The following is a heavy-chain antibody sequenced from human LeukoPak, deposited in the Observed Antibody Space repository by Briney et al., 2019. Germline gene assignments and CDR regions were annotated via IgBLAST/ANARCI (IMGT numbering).Heavy chain of an antibody. J-gene: IGHJ4*02. V-gene: IGHV3-30*03. CDR1: RFTFIAYG. CDR3: AAGLLGCSRGSCYPTDY. D-gene: IGHD2-15*01. Sequence: GGSLRLSCEASRFTFIAYGMHGVRQAPGRGGEGVAVITDDGGEKYYIDSVKGRFTISRDNPENKLYLQMNSLSPEDTAVYYCAAGLLGCSRGSCYPTDYWGQGTLVIVSS. CDR2: ITDDGGEK.